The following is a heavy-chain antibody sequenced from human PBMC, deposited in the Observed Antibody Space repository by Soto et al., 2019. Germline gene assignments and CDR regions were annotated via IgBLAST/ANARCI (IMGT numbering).Heavy chain of an antibody. D-gene: IGHD6-6*01. J-gene: IGHJ5*02. Sequence: QVQLQESGPGLVKPSETLSLTCTVSGGSISSYYWSWIRQPPGKGLEWIGYIYYSGSTNYNPSLKRRVTISVDTSKNQFSLKLSSVTAADTAVYYCARDKAARHWFDPWGQGTLVTVSS. V-gene: IGHV4-59*01. CDR2: IYYSGST. CDR3: ARDKAARHWFDP. CDR1: GGSISSYY.